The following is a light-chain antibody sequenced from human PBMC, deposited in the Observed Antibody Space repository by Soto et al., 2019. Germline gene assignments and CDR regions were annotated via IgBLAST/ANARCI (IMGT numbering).Light chain of an antibody. V-gene: IGKV3-15*01. J-gene: IGKJ1*01. Sequence: EIVMTQSPATLSVSPGERATLSCRASQSVSSNLAWYQQKPGQAPRLLIYGASTRATGIPAMFSGSGSGTEFTLTISILQSEDFAVYYCQQYNNWPPDTFGQGTKVEIK. CDR3: QQYNNWPPDT. CDR2: GAS. CDR1: QSVSSN.